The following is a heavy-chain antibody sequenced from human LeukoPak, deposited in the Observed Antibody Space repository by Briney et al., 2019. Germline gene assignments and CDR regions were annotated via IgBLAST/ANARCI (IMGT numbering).Heavy chain of an antibody. V-gene: IGHV3-7*01. CDR1: GFTFINYW. Sequence: GGSLRLSCAASGFTFINYWMSWVRQAPGKGLEWVANINLDGSEKNYVDSVKGRFTISRDNAKNSLYLQMNSLRADDTAVYYCARDRWLDYWGQGTLVTVSS. CDR3: ARDRWLDY. J-gene: IGHJ4*02. CDR2: INLDGSEK. D-gene: IGHD4-23*01.